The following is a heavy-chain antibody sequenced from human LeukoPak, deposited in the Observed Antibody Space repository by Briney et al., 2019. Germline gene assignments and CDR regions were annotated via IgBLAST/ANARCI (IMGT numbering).Heavy chain of an antibody. CDR2: IIPIFGTA. V-gene: IGHV1-69*05. CDR3: ARGPRYSSGWYVGD. J-gene: IGHJ4*02. Sequence: SVKVSCKASGDTFSSYAISWVRQAPGQGLEWMGRIIPIFGTANYAQKFQGRVTITTDESTSTAYMELSSLRSEDTAVYYCARGPRYSSGWYVGDWGQGTLVTVSS. CDR1: GDTFSSYA. D-gene: IGHD6-19*01.